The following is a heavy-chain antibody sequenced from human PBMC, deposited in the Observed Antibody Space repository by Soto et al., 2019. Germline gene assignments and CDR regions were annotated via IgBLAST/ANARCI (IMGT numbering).Heavy chain of an antibody. CDR3: ARIGVSSGHESPDFDS. CDR1: GYPFNFYG. Sequence: ASVKVSCKASGYPFNFYGITWVRQAPGQGLEWMGWISGFNGNTNYAADLQGRVTMTTDTSTSTAYMELRGLRSDDTAVYYCARIGVSSGHESPDFDSWGQGTLVTVSS. CDR2: ISGFNGNT. J-gene: IGHJ4*02. D-gene: IGHD3-16*01. V-gene: IGHV1-18*01.